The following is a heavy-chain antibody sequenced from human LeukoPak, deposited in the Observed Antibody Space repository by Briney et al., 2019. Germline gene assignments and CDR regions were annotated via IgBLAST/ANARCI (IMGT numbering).Heavy chain of an antibody. CDR2: IKQDGSEK. J-gene: IGHJ4*02. CDR3: AREWQGGIAAAGTRIEGDY. Sequence: GGSLRLSCAASGFTFSAYWMSWVRQAPEKGLGWVANIKQDGSEKNYVDSVKGRFPISRDNAENSLFLQMNSLRVEDTAVYYCAREWQGGIAAAGTRIEGDYWGQGTLVAVSS. V-gene: IGHV3-7*01. D-gene: IGHD6-13*01. CDR1: GFTFSAYW.